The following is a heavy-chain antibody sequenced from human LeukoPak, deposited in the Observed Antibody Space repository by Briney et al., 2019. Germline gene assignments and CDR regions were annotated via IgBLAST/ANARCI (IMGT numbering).Heavy chain of an antibody. Sequence: ASVKVSCKASGGTFSSYAISWVRQAPGQGLEWMGGIIPIFGTANYAQKFQGRVTITTDESTSTAYMELSSLRSEDTAVYYCAGYRSGATPADAFDIWGQGTMVTVSS. D-gene: IGHD1-26*01. CDR3: AGYRSGATPADAFDI. CDR2: IIPIFGTA. V-gene: IGHV1-69*05. CDR1: GGTFSSYA. J-gene: IGHJ3*02.